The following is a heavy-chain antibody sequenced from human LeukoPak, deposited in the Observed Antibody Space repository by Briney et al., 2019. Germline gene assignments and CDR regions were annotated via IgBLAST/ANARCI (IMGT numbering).Heavy chain of an antibody. CDR1: GGSISSHY. Sequence: PSETLSLTCTVSGGSISSHYWSWNRQPPGVGLEWIGYIYYSGSTNYNPSLKSRVTISVDTSKNQFSLKLSSVTAADTAVYYCARTYYDFWSGYPYYYYYMDVWGKGTTVTVSS. CDR3: ARTYYDFWSGYPYYYYYMDV. V-gene: IGHV4-59*11. CDR2: IYYSGST. D-gene: IGHD3-3*01. J-gene: IGHJ6*03.